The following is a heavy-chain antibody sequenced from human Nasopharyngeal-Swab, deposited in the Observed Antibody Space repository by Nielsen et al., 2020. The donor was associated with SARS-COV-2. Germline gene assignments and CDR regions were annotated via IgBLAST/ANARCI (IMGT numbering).Heavy chain of an antibody. J-gene: IGHJ4*02. Sequence: VRQAPGKGLEWVSAISGSGGSTYYADSVKGRFTISRDNSKNTLYLQMNSLRAEDTAVYYCAKEYGWAYYDFWSGSRYFDYWGQGTLVTVS. V-gene: IGHV3-23*01. CDR2: ISGSGGST. D-gene: IGHD3-3*01. CDR3: AKEYGWAYYDFWSGSRYFDY.